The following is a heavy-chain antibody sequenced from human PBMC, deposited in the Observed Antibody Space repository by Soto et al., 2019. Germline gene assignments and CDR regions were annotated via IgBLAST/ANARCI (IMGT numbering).Heavy chain of an antibody. D-gene: IGHD1-20*01. CDR2: IYPGDSDT. Sequence: PGESLKISCKGSGYSFTSYWIGWVRQMPGKGLEWMGIIYPGDSDTRYSPSFQGQVTISADKSISTAYLQWSSLKASDTAMYYCARRVRFITGTTMDDAFDIWGQGTMVTVSS. V-gene: IGHV5-51*01. J-gene: IGHJ3*02. CDR1: GYSFTSYW. CDR3: ARRVRFITGTTMDDAFDI.